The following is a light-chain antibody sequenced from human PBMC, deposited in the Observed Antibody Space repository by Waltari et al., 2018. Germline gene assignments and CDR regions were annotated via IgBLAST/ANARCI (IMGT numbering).Light chain of an antibody. Sequence: QLVLTQSPSASASLGASIKLTSTLSTGHSRNIIAWLQQQPEKGPRYLVKVYSDGSHSRGNEIPDRFSGSSSGAERYLTISSLQSEDEADYYCQTGGHGTWVFGGGTRLTVL. V-gene: IGLV4-69*01. CDR1: TGHSRNI. J-gene: IGLJ3*02. CDR2: VYSDGSH. CDR3: QTGGHGTWV.